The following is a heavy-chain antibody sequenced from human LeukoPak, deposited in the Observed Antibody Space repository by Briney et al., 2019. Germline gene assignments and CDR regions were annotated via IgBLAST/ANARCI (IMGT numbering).Heavy chain of an antibody. CDR3: ARDQVPWNAFDI. J-gene: IGHJ3*02. CDR2: IYYSGST. Sequence: SETMSLTCTVSGGSISSSSYYWGWIRQPPGKRLEWIGSIYYSGSTYYNPSLKSRVTISVDTSKNQFSLKLSSVTAADTAVYYCARDQVPWNAFDIWGQGTMVTVSS. D-gene: IGHD3-10*01. V-gene: IGHV4-39*07. CDR1: GGSISSSSYY.